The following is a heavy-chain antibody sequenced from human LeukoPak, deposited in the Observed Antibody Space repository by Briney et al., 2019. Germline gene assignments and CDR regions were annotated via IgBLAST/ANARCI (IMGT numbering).Heavy chain of an antibody. CDR1: GSRFTSYW. J-gene: IGHJ4*02. D-gene: IGHD6-13*01. V-gene: IGHV5-51*01. CDR2: IYPGDSDT. Sequence: GASLQISCKGAGSRFTSYWIGWVRQMPGKGLEWRGIIYPGDSDTRYSPSFQGQVTISADKSISTAYLQWSSLKASDTAMYYCARLDSSSWSFDYWGQGTLVTVS. CDR3: ARLDSSSWSFDY.